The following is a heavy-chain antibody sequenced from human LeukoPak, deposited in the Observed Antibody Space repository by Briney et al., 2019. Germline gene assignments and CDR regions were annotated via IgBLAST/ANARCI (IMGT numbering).Heavy chain of an antibody. J-gene: IGHJ3*02. D-gene: IGHD4-17*01. CDR3: ARARSDDYGDYYDAFDI. Sequence: GGSLRLSCAASGFTFSSYSMNWVRQAPGKGLEWVSSISSSSSYIYYADSVKGRFTISRDNAKNSLYLQMNSLRAEDRAVYYCARARSDDYGDYYDAFDIWGQGTMVTVSS. CDR1: GFTFSSYS. CDR2: ISSSSSYI. V-gene: IGHV3-21*01.